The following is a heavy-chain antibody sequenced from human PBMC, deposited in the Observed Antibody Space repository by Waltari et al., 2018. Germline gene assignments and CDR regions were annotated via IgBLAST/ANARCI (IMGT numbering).Heavy chain of an antibody. J-gene: IGHJ4*02. CDR2: INAGNGNT. CDR3: ARDKTYSYQLLVY. Sequence: QVQLVQSGAEVKKPGASVKVSCKASGYTFTSYAMHWVRQAPGQRLEWMGWINAGNGNTKYSQKFQGRVTITRDTSASTAYMELSSLRSEDTAVYYCARDKTYSYQLLVYWGQGTLVTVSS. V-gene: IGHV1-3*01. CDR1: GYTFTSYA. D-gene: IGHD2-2*01.